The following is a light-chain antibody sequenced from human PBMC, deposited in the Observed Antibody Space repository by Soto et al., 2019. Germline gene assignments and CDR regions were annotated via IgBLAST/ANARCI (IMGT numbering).Light chain of an antibody. CDR1: QAVNTR. J-gene: IGKJ1*01. CDR3: QQYHSWPPRT. Sequence: EIVLTQSPATLSSFPGDRVTLSCRASQAVNTRLAWYQHKPGQAPRLLIYLTSNRAAGIPARFSGSGSETDFTLTISDVEPEDFAVYYCQQYHSWPPRTFGQGTKVDIK. V-gene: IGKV3-11*01. CDR2: LTS.